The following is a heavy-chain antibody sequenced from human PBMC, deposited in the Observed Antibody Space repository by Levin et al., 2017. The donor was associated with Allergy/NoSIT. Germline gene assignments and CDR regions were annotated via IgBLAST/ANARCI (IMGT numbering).Heavy chain of an antibody. D-gene: IGHD3-22*01. Sequence: SQTLSLTCAVYGGSFSGYYWSWIRQPPGKGLEWIGEINHSGSTNYNPSLKSRVTISVDTSKNQFSLKLSSVTAADTAVYYCARRDKITMIRYWGQGTLVTVSS. V-gene: IGHV4-34*01. J-gene: IGHJ4*02. CDR3: ARRDKITMIRY. CDR1: GGSFSGYY. CDR2: INHSGST.